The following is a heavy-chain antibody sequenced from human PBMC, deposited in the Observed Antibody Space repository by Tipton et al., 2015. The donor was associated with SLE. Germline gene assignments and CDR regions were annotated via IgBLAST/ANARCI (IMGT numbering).Heavy chain of an antibody. D-gene: IGHD1-26*01. J-gene: IGHJ4*02. Sequence: AVSGFTFSSYEMNWVRQAPGKGLDWVSYISSSGSTIYYADSVKGRFTISRDNAKNSLYLQMNSLRAEDTAVYYCASFETIGIVGATTGYWGQGTLVTVSS. V-gene: IGHV3-48*03. CDR2: ISSSGSTI. CDR3: ASFETIGIVGATTGY. CDR1: GFTFSSYE.